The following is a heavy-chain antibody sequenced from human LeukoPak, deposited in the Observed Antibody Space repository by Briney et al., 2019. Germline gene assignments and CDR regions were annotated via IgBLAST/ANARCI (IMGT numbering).Heavy chain of an antibody. CDR2: IYTSGST. CDR3: ARVASGSYPQGWFDP. J-gene: IGHJ5*02. D-gene: IGHD1-26*01. CDR1: GGSISSGSYY. V-gene: IGHV4-61*02. Sequence: PSQTLSLTCTVSGGSISSGSYYWSWIRQPAGKGLEWIGRIYTSGSTNYNPSPKSRVTISVDTSKNQFSLKLSSVTAADTAVYYCARVASGSYPQGWFDPWGQGTLVTVSS.